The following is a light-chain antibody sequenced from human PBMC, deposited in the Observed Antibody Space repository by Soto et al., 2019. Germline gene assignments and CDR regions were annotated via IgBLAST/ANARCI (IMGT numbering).Light chain of an antibody. V-gene: IGKV3D-15*01. CDR1: QSVSRN. J-gene: IGKJ5*01. Sequence: DIVMTQSPATLSVSPGERVTLSCRASQSVSRNLAWYQQKPGQPPRLLIFGASTRANGIPARFSGSGSGTEFTLTIRSLQSEDFAVYYCQQDKNWPPITFGQGTRLEVK. CDR3: QQDKNWPPIT. CDR2: GAS.